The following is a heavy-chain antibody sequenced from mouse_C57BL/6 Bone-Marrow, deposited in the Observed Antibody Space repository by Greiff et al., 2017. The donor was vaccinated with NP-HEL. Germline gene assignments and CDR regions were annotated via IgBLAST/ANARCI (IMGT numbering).Heavy chain of an antibody. CDR1: GFTFSDYY. CDR2: INYDGSST. V-gene: IGHV5-16*01. CDR3: ARDHYGSRCWYFDV. Sequence: EVMLVESEGGLVQPGSSMKLSCTASGFTFSDYYMAWVRQVPEKGLEWVANINYDGSSTYYLDSLKSRFIISRDNAKNILYLQMSSLKSEDTATYYCARDHYGSRCWYFDVWGTGTTVTVSS. J-gene: IGHJ1*03. D-gene: IGHD1-1*01.